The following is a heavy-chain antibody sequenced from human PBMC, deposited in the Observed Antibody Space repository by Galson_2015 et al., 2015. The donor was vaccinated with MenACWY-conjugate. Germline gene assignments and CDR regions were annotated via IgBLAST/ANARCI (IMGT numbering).Heavy chain of an antibody. Sequence: SLRLSCAASGFTFSDYYMSWIRQTPGKGLEWVSYISGSGHTMYNGDSVKGRFTISRDNAKKTLYLQMDSLRAEDTAVYYCARELSLVAVGVTPGWFDTWGQGTLVTVSS. CDR2: ISGSGHTM. CDR1: GFTFSDYY. J-gene: IGHJ5*02. D-gene: IGHD2-15*01. CDR3: ARELSLVAVGVTPGWFDT. V-gene: IGHV3-11*01.